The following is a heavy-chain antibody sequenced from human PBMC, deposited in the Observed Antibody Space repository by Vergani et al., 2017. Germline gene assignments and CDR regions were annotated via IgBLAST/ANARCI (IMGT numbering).Heavy chain of an antibody. D-gene: IGHD6-19*01. CDR2: IYSGGST. V-gene: IGHV3-53*01. Sequence: EVQLVESGGGLIQPGGSLRLSCAASGFTVSSNYMSWVRQAPGKGLEWVSVIYSGGSTYYADSVKGRFTISRDNSKNTLYLQMNSLRAEDTAVYYCARDRSSSGGRAGRYWFDPWGQGTLVTVSS. CDR1: GFTVSSNY. J-gene: IGHJ5*02. CDR3: ARDRSSSGGRAGRYWFDP.